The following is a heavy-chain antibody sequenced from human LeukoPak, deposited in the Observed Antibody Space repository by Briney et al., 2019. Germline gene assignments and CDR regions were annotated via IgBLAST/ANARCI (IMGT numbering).Heavy chain of an antibody. J-gene: IGHJ4*02. CDR3: ALLAVASDFDY. Sequence: GGSLRLSCAASGFMFRSFEMYWVRQAPGKGLEWIAYISSGATTMYYADSVKGRFTISRDDDKNSLFLQMNSLRAEDTAVYYCALLAVASDFDYWGQGALVTVSS. V-gene: IGHV3-48*03. CDR2: ISSGATTM. D-gene: IGHD6-19*01. CDR1: GFMFRSFE.